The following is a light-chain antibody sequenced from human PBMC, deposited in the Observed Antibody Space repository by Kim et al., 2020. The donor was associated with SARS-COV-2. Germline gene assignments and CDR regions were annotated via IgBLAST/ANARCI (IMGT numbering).Light chain of an antibody. Sequence: SQTATLTCTENSNNVGNQGAAWLQQHQGHPPKLRSYRNNNRPSGISERLSASRSGNTASLTITGLQPEDEADYYCSAWDSSLSAWVFGGGTQLTVL. V-gene: IGLV10-54*01. J-gene: IGLJ3*02. CDR2: RNN. CDR1: SNNVGNQG. CDR3: SAWDSSLSAWV.